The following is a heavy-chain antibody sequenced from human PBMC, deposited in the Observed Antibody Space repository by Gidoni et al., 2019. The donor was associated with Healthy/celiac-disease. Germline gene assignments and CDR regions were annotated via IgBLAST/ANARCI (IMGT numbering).Heavy chain of an antibody. D-gene: IGHD3-10*01. CDR2: SSSISSYI. J-gene: IGHJ4*02. Sequence: EVQLVESGGGLVKPGVSLRLSCAASGFTFSSYSMNWVRQAPGKGLEWVSSSSSISSYIYYADSVKGRFTISRDNAKNSLYLQMNSLRAEDTAVYYCARGRDYYGTHWGQGTLVTVSS. V-gene: IGHV3-21*01. CDR1: GFTFSSYS. CDR3: ARGRDYYGTH.